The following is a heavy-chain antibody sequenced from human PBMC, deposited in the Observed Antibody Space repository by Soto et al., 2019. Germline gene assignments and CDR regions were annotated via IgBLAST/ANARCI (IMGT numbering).Heavy chain of an antibody. CDR1: GYTFTSYG. V-gene: IGHV1-18*01. CDR3: ARDPTGYCSSTSCYPLDY. D-gene: IGHD2-2*01. J-gene: IGHJ4*02. CDR2: ISAYNGNT. Sequence: ASVKVSCKASGYTFTSYGISWVRQAPGQGLERMGWISAYNGNTNYAQKLQGRVTMTTDTSTSTAYMELRSLRSDDTAVYYCARDPTGYCSSTSCYPLDYWGQGTLVTVSS.